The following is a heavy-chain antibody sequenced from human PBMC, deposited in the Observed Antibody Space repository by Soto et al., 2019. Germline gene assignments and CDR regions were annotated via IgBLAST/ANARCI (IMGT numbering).Heavy chain of an antibody. V-gene: IGHV1-2*02. Sequence: GASVKISCKASGYTFTAFYMNWVRQAPGQGLEWMGWINPNTGVTRHAQKFQDRVTMTRDTSINTAYMELSGLTSDDTAVYYCTTLRLDPWGQGTLVTVSS. CDR1: GYTFTAFY. J-gene: IGHJ5*02. CDR3: TTLRLDP. CDR2: INPNTGVT.